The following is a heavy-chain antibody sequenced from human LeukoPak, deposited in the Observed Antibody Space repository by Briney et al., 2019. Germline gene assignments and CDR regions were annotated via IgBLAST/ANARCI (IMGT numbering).Heavy chain of an antibody. D-gene: IGHD4-23*01. V-gene: IGHV4-38-2*02. J-gene: IGHJ5*02. CDR3: ARARKYNGNPNWIDL. Sequence: SETLSLTCNVSGDSITSTYYWGWIRQPPGKGLEWIGSISQSCNNYYNPSLKSRVTISVDTSKNHFSLNLSAVTAADTAVYYCARARKYNGNPNWIDLWGQGVLVTVSS. CDR2: ISQSCNN. CDR1: GDSITSTYY.